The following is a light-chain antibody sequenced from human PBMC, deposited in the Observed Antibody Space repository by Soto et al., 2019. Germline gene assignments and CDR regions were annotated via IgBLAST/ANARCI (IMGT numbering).Light chain of an antibody. CDR3: SSYAGSNNVV. V-gene: IGLV2-8*01. J-gene: IGLJ2*01. Sequence: QSALTQPPSASGSPGQSVTISCTGTSSDVGGYNYVSWYQQLPGKAPKLMIYEVSKRPSGVPDRFSGSKSGSTASLTVSGLQAEDEADYYCSSYAGSNNVVFGGGTKVTVL. CDR2: EVS. CDR1: SSDVGGYNY.